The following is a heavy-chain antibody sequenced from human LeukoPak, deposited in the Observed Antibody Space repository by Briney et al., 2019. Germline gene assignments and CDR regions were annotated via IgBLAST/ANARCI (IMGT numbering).Heavy chain of an antibody. CDR3: AKDWPSEWQQLPDYDAFDI. V-gene: IGHV3-23*01. Sequence: PGGSLRISCAASGFTFSTYAMSWVRKAPGKGLEWVSAINSGGSTYYADSLKGRFTISRDNSKNTLYLQMNSLRADDTAVYYYAKDWPSEWQQLPDYDAFDIWGQGTMVTVSS. D-gene: IGHD6-13*01. J-gene: IGHJ3*02. CDR1: GFTFSTYA. CDR2: INSGGST.